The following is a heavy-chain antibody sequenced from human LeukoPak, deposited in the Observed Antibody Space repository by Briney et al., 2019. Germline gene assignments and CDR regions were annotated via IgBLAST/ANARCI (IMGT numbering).Heavy chain of an antibody. CDR2: IYHSGST. CDR3: ARIAARRQDFDY. V-gene: IGHV4-4*02. D-gene: IGHD6-6*01. J-gene: IGHJ4*02. CDR1: GGSISSTDW. Sequence: PSETLSLTCAVSGGSISSTDWWSWVRQPPGKGLEWIGEIYHSGSTNYNPSLKSRVTMSVDTSKNQFSLKLSSVTAADTAVYYCARIAARRQDFDYWGQGTLVTVSS.